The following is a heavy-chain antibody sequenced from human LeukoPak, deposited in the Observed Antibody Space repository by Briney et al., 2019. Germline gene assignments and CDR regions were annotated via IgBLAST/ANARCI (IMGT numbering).Heavy chain of an antibody. V-gene: IGHV3-23*01. J-gene: IGHJ4*02. CDR3: AKDRDDLFDWLLPFDY. CDR1: GFTFSNYG. CDR2: ISGSGGST. D-gene: IGHD3-9*01. Sequence: PGGSLRPSCAASGFTFSNYGMSWVRQAPGKGLEWVSAISGSGGSTNYADSVKGRFTISRDNSKNTLYLQMNSLRAEDTAVYYCAKDRDDLFDWLLPFDYWGQGTLVTVSS.